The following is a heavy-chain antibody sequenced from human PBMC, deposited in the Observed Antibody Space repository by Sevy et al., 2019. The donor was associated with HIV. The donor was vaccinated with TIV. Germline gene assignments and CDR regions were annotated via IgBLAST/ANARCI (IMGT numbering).Heavy chain of an antibody. D-gene: IGHD2-21*02. CDR2: ISYSGTNK. CDR1: GFTFTLYA. CDR3: ARVAVEYCTDDCYHRFDY. V-gene: IGHV3-30-3*01. J-gene: IGHJ4*02. Sequence: GGSLRLSCAASGFTFTLYAIHWVRQAPGKGLEWVALISYSGTNKYYADSVKGRFTNSRDDSKNMAYLQMNNMRTDDTAVYYCARVAVEYCTDDCYHRFDYWGQGTQVTVSS.